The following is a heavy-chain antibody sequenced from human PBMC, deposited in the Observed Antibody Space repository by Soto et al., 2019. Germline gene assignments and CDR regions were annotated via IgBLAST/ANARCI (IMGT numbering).Heavy chain of an antibody. CDR2: IHHRGNT. Sequence: SETLSLTCTVSGDSVTNHFWSWIRQPPGKGLEWIGYIHHRGNTKYNPSLKSRVTISVDTSKNQFSLKLTSVTAGHEAVYYSPTLAMVPEGGWTDPWGQGTLVTVSS. D-gene: IGHD5-18*01. CDR1: GDSVTNHF. V-gene: IGHV4-59*02. J-gene: IGHJ5*02. CDR3: PTLAMVPEGGWTDP.